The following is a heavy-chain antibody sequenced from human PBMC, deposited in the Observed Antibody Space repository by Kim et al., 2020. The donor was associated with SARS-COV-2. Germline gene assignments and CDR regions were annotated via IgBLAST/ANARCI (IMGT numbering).Heavy chain of an antibody. CDR2: INHSGST. CDR1: GGSFSGYY. J-gene: IGHJ6*02. V-gene: IGHV4-34*01. Sequence: SETLSLTCAVYGGSFSGYYWSWIRQPPGKGLEWIGEINHSGSTNYNPSLKSRVTISVDTSKNQFSLKLSSVTAADTAVYYCARGKPYYYYGMDVWGQGTTVTVSS. CDR3: ARGKPYYYYGMDV.